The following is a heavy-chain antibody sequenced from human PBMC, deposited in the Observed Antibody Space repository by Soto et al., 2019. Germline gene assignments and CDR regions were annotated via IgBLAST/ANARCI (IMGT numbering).Heavy chain of an antibody. CDR3: ATNYGSGSAHFDY. Sequence: QVQLVQSGAEVKKPGSSVKVSCTASGGTFNFYSISWVRQAPGQGLEWVGRVIPMVGMSEYAQKFQGRVTITADKSTSTAYMNLRRLRSEDTAVYDCATNYGSGSAHFDYWGQGTLVTVSS. CDR1: GGTFNFYS. V-gene: IGHV1-69*02. CDR2: VIPMVGMS. D-gene: IGHD3-10*01. J-gene: IGHJ4*02.